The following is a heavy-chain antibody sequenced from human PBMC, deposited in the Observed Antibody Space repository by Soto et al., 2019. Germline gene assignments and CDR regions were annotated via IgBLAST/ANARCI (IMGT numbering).Heavy chain of an antibody. D-gene: IGHD3-9*01. Sequence: PGGSLRLSCAASGFTFSSYAMSWVRQAPGKGLEWVSAISGSGGSTYYADSVKGRFTISRDNSKNTLYLQMNSLRAEDTAVYYCAKIAMTPYAILTGPLDYWGQGTLVTVSS. CDR1: GFTFSSYA. CDR2: ISGSGGST. V-gene: IGHV3-23*01. J-gene: IGHJ4*02. CDR3: AKIAMTPYAILTGPLDY.